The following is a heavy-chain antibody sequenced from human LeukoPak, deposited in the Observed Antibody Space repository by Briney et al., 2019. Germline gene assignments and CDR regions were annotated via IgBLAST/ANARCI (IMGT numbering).Heavy chain of an antibody. J-gene: IGHJ4*02. D-gene: IGHD5-24*01. CDR2: IKQDGSEK. Sequence: GGSLRLSCAASGCTFSRYWMSWVRHTPGKGLEWVANIKQDGSEKYPVDSVKGRFTISRDNAKNSLYLQMNSLRAEDTAVYYCARDYALGTWLHEYYFDYWGQGTLVTVSS. V-gene: IGHV3-7*01. CDR1: GCTFSRYW. CDR3: ARDYALGTWLHEYYFDY.